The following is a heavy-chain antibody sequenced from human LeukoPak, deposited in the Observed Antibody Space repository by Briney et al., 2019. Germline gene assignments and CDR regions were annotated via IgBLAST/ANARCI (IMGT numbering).Heavy chain of an antibody. V-gene: IGHV4-34*01. CDR3: APRWVRGRRKYDWFDP. Sequence: SETLSLTCAVYGGSFSGYYWSWIRQPPGKGLEWIGEINRSGSTNYNPSLKSRVTISVDTSKNQFSLKLSPVTAADTAVYYCAPRWVRGRRKYDWFDPWGQGTLVTVSS. CDR2: INRSGST. CDR1: GGSFSGYY. J-gene: IGHJ5*02. D-gene: IGHD3-10*01.